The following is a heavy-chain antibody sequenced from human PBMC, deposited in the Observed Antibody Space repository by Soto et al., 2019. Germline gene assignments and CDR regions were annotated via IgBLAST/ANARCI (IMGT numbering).Heavy chain of an antibody. CDR2: ISAYNGNT. D-gene: IGHD3-3*01. CDR3: ARVREYYDFWSGSNRHDDRPYDAFDI. J-gene: IGHJ3*02. V-gene: IGHV1-18*01. Sequence: GASVKVSCKASGYTFTSYGISWVRQAPGQGLEWMGWISAYNGNTNCAQKLQGRVTMTTDTSTSTAYMELRSLRTDDTAVYYCARVREYYDFWSGSNRHDDRPYDAFDIWGQGTMVTVSS. CDR1: GYTFTSYG.